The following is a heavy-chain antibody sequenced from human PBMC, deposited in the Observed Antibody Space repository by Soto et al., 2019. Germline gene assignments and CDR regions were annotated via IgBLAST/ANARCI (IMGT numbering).Heavy chain of an antibody. D-gene: IGHD5-18*01. CDR3: ARDGRYSYGGYYFDY. Sequence: GGSLRLSCAASGFTFSSYAMHWVRQAPGKGLEWVAVISSDGSNEYYADSVEGRFTISRDNSKNTLYLQMNSLRAEDTAVYYCARDGRYSYGGYYFDYWGQGTLVTVSS. CDR1: GFTFSSYA. V-gene: IGHV3-30-3*01. J-gene: IGHJ4*02. CDR2: ISSDGSNE.